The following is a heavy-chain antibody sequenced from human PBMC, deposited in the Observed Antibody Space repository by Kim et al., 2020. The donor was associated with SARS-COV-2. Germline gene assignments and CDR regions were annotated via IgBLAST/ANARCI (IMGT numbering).Heavy chain of an antibody. CDR1: GGSFSGYY. D-gene: IGHD2-21*01. CDR3: ARGPPEIPFDY. V-gene: IGHV4-34*01. CDR2: INHSGST. Sequence: SETLSLTCAVYGGSFSGYYWSWIRQPPGKGLEWIGEINHSGSTNYNPSLKSRVTISVDTSKNQFSLKLSSVTAADTAVYYCARGPPEIPFDYWGQGTLVTVSS. J-gene: IGHJ4*02.